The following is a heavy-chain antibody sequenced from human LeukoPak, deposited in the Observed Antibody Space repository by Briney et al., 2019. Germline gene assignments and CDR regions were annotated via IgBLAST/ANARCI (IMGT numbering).Heavy chain of an antibody. D-gene: IGHD3-10*01. J-gene: IGHJ4*02. V-gene: IGHV3-21*01. CDR1: GFTFSSYE. Sequence: GGSLRLSCAASGFTFSSYEMNWVRQAPGKGLEWVSSISSSSSYIYYADSVKGRFTISRDNAKNSLYLQMNSLRAEDTAVYYCARDGPTKITMADYWGQGTLVTVSS. CDR2: ISSSSSYI. CDR3: ARDGPTKITMADY.